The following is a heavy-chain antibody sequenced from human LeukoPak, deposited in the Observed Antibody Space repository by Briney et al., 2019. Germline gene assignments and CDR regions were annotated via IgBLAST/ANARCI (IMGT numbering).Heavy chain of an antibody. CDR1: GGSISSSSYY. V-gene: IGHV4-39*07. Sequence: SETLSLTCTVSGGSISSSSYYWGWIRQPPGKGLEWIGSIYYSGSTYYNPSLKSRVTISVDTSKNQFSLKLSSVTAADTAVYYCARVKGDFIYSSGWSHFDYWGQGTLVTVSS. CDR3: ARVKGDFIYSSGWSHFDY. J-gene: IGHJ4*02. D-gene: IGHD6-19*01. CDR2: IYYSGST.